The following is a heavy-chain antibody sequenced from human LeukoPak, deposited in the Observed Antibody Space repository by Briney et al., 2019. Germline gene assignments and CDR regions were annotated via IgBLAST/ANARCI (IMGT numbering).Heavy chain of an antibody. V-gene: IGHV4-39*01. CDR3: ARGLYDYVWGSYPYYYMDV. J-gene: IGHJ6*03. CDR1: GGSISSSSYY. CDR2: IHYSGST. D-gene: IGHD3-16*02. Sequence: TSETLSLTCIVSGGSISSSSYYWGWIRQPPGKGLEWIGSIHYSGSTYYNPSLKSRVTISVDTPKNQFSLKLSSVTAADTAVYYCARGLYDYVWGSYPYYYMDVWGKGTTVTVSS.